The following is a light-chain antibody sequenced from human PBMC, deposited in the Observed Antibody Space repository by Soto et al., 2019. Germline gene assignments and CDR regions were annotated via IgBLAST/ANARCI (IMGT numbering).Light chain of an antibody. CDR2: GAS. V-gene: IGKV3-20*01. CDR1: QSISNSY. CDR3: QQYGSSPRT. J-gene: IGKJ1*01. Sequence: EIVLTQSPGTLSLSPGDRATLSCRASQSISNSYLAWYQQKPGQAPRLLMYGASSRATGLPDRFSGSGSVTDFTLTISRLEPEDFAVYFCQQYGSSPRTFGQGTKVEIK.